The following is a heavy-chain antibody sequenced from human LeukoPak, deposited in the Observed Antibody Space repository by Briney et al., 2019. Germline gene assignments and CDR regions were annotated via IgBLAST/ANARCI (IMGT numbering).Heavy chain of an antibody. D-gene: IGHD2-2*01. V-gene: IGHV3-23*01. J-gene: IGHJ4*02. CDR1: GFTFNTYA. CDR2: ISVSGDST. Sequence: PGGSLRLSCAGSGFTFNTYAMSWVRQAPGEGLEWVSAISVSGDSTYYADSVKGRFTISRDDSKNTLYLQMNRLRAEDTAVYYCAKRRYCTTTTCQSFDYWGQATLVTVSS. CDR3: AKRRYCTTTTCQSFDY.